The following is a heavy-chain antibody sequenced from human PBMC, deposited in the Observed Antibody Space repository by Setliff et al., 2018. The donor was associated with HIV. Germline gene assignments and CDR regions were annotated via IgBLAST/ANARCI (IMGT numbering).Heavy chain of an antibody. Sequence: PGGSLRLSCAASGFSFSRYGIHWVRQAPGKGLEWVAVIWYDGGEKYYADSVKGRFTISRDNSKNTLYLQMSSLRVEDTAVYHCAKGRGHVAAAGTNYMDVWGKGTTVTVSS. CDR2: IWYDGGEK. J-gene: IGHJ6*03. V-gene: IGHV3-30*02. CDR3: AKGRGHVAAAGTNYMDV. D-gene: IGHD6-13*01. CDR1: GFSFSRYG.